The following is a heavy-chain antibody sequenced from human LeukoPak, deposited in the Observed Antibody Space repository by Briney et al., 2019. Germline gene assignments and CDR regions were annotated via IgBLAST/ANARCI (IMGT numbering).Heavy chain of an antibody. D-gene: IGHD5-18*01. CDR2: IGTAGDT. J-gene: IGHJ2*01. V-gene: IGHV3-13*01. CDR3: ARSRGGYSYGPYWYFDL. Sequence: GGSLRLSCAASGFTFSSYDMHWVRQATGKGLEWVSAIGTAGDTYYPGSVKGRFTISRENAKNSLYLQMNSLRAGDTAVYYCARSRGGYSYGPYWYFDLWGRGTLVTVSS. CDR1: GFTFSSYD.